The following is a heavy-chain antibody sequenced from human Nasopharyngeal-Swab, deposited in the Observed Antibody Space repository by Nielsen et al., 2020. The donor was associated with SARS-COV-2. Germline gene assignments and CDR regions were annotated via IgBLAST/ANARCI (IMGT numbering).Heavy chain of an antibody. J-gene: IGHJ4*02. V-gene: IGHV3-23*01. CDR3: AKSNDILTGYSFDY. D-gene: IGHD3-9*01. Sequence: ETLSLTCAASGFTSSSYAMSWVRQAPGKGLEWVSAISGSGGSTYYADSVKGRFTISRDNSKNTLYLQMNSLRAEDTAVYYCAKSNDILTGYSFDYWGQGTLVTVSS. CDR1: GFTSSSYA. CDR2: ISGSGGST.